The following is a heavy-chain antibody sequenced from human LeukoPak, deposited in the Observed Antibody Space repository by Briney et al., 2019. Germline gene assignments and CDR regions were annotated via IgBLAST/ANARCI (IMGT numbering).Heavy chain of an antibody. CDR3: ATPFTGILTGPTGY. CDR1: GFTFSSYG. CDR2: ISGSGGST. J-gene: IGHJ4*02. Sequence: GGSLRLSYAASGFTFSSYGMHWVRQAPGKGLEWVSAISGSGGSTYYADSVKGRFTISRDNSKNTLYLQMNSLRAEDTAVYYCATPFTGILTGPTGYWGQGTLVTVSS. D-gene: IGHD3-9*01. V-gene: IGHV3-23*01.